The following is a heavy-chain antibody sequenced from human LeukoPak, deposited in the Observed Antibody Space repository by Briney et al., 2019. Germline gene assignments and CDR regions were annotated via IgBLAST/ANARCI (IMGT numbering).Heavy chain of an antibody. V-gene: IGHV3-48*01. J-gene: IGHJ5*02. CDR3: IRDFRSADL. Sequence: GGSLRLSCAASGFTFSSYSMNWVRQAPGKGLEWVSYISSSSSTIYYADSVKGRFTISRDNAKNSLYLQMNSLSVEDTATYYCIRDFRSADLWGQGTLVTV. CDR1: GFTFSSYS. CDR2: ISSSSSTI.